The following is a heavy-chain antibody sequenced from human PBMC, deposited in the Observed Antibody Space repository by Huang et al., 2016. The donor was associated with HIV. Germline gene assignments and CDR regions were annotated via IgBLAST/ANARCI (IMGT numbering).Heavy chain of an antibody. V-gene: IGHV3-74*01. Sequence: EVQLVESGGGLVQPGGSLRLSCAASGFSISSYWMHWVGQAPGTGLVWVSRINSDGSSTSYADSVKGRFTISRDNAKNTLYLQMNSLRAEDTAVYYCARDPRIQSWLNFFDYWGQGTLVSVSS. J-gene: IGHJ4*02. CDR3: ARDPRIQSWLNFFDY. CDR1: GFSISSYW. CDR2: INSDGSST. D-gene: IGHD3-22*01.